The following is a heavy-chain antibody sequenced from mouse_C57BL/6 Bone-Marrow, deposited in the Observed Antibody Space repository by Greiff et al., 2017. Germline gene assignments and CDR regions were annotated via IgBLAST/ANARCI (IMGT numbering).Heavy chain of an antibody. CDR2: IYPGSGST. CDR3: ARGGNYDYYAMDY. D-gene: IGHD2-1*01. V-gene: IGHV1-55*01. J-gene: IGHJ4*01. Sequence: QVQLQQSGAELVKPGASVKMSCKASGYTFTSYWITWVKQRPGQGLEWIGDIYPGSGSTNNNEKFKSKATLTVNTSSSTAYMQLSSLTSEDSAVYYCARGGNYDYYAMDYWGQGTSVTVSS. CDR1: GYTFTSYW.